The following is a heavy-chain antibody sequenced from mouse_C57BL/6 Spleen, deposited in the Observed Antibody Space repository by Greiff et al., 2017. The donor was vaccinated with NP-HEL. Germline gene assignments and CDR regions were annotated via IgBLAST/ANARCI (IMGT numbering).Heavy chain of an antibody. J-gene: IGHJ4*01. Sequence: QVQLQQPGAELVKPGASVKLSCKASGYTFTSYWMQWVKQRPGQGLEWIGEIDPSDSYTNYNQKFKGKATLTVDTSSSTAYMQLSSLTSEDSAVYYWARGITTVVATGGAMDYWGQGTSVTVSS. V-gene: IGHV1-50*01. CDR1: GYTFTSYW. CDR3: ARGITTVVATGGAMDY. D-gene: IGHD1-1*01. CDR2: IDPSDSYT.